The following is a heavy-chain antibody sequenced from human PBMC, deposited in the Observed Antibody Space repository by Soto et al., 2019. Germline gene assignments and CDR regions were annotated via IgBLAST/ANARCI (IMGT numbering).Heavy chain of an antibody. CDR2: IWYDGSNK. CDR1: GVTFSSYG. J-gene: IGHJ4*02. Sequence: QVQLVESGGGVVQPGRSLRLSCAASGVTFSSYGMHWVRQAPGKGLGWVAVIWYDGSNKYYADSVKRRFTSTRANSKNTLDVEMNSLGAEATAVYYCARDGYCSGGGCYSDPVFDYWGQGTLVTGSS. CDR3: ARDGYCSGGGCYSDPVFDY. V-gene: IGHV3-33*01. D-gene: IGHD2-15*01.